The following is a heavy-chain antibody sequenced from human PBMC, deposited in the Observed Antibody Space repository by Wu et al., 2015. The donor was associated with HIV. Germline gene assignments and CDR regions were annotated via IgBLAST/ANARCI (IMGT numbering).Heavy chain of an antibody. J-gene: IGHJ4*02. D-gene: IGHD5-24*01. CDR2: INPNSGGT. CDR3: ARDVVRRGYNPVFDY. CDR1: GYTFTGYY. Sequence: QVQLVQSGAEVKKPGASVKVSCKASGYTFTGYYMHWVRQAPGQGLEWMGWINPNSGGTNYAQKFQGRVTMTRDTSISTAYMELSRLRSDDTAVYYCARDVVRRGYNPVFDYWGQGTLVHRLL. V-gene: IGHV1-2*02.